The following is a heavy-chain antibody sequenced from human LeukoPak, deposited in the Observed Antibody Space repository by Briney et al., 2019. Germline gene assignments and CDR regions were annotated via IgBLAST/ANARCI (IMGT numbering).Heavy chain of an antibody. CDR2: IWSDGSNK. CDR1: GFTFSHYG. V-gene: IGHV3-33*01. Sequence: PGRSLRLTCAASGFTFSHYGMHWVRQAPGKGLEWVAVIWSDGSNKLYADSVRGRFTISRDDVRKTVYLQMDSLTAEDTAVYYCARDAQRGFDYSNSLQYWGQGTLVTVSS. CDR3: ARDAQRGFDYSNSLQY. D-gene: IGHD4-11*01. J-gene: IGHJ4*02.